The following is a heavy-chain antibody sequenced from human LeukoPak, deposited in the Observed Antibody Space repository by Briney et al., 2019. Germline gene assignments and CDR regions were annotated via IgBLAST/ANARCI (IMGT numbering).Heavy chain of an antibody. CDR1: GGSINDYY. CDR2: ISNSGTT. CDR3: ARVLRGAVTSNCFDP. Sequence: SETLSLTCTVSGGSINDYYWTWIRQAPGKGLEWLGYISNSGTTDYNPSLKSRVTMSVDTSKNEFSLKVTSVTAADTAMYYCARVLRGAVTSNCFDPWGQGILVTVSS. J-gene: IGHJ5*02. D-gene: IGHD4-17*01. V-gene: IGHV4-59*01.